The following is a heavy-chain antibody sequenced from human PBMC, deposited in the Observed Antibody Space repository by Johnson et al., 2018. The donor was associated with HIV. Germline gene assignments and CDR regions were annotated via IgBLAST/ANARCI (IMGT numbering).Heavy chain of an antibody. CDR3: AKDNGARGYDFWNGFLPSALDI. D-gene: IGHD3-3*01. CDR2: ISYDGSNK. CDR1: GFTVSSNY. J-gene: IGHJ3*02. Sequence: QVQLVESGGGLVQPGGSLRLSCAASGFTVSSNYMSWVRQVPGKGLEWVALISYDGSNKYYADSVKGRFTISRDNAKNSLYLQMNSLRAEDTAVYYCAKDNGARGYDFWNGFLPSALDIWGQGTMVTVSS. V-gene: IGHV3-30*18.